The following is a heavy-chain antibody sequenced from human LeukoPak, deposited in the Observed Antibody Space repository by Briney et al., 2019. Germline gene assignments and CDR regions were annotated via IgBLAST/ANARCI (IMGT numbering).Heavy chain of an antibody. CDR1: GITVSSHY. CDR2: IDSGGST. V-gene: IGHV3-66*01. D-gene: IGHD4-17*01. J-gene: IGHJ6*01. Sequence: GGSLRLSCAASGITVSSHYMTWVRQAPGKGLEWVSVIDSGGSTNSADSVKGRFSVSRDNSKNTLYLQMNSLRVEDTAVYYCARTYGDYDYYYGMDVWGQGTTVTISS. CDR3: ARTYGDYDYYYGMDV.